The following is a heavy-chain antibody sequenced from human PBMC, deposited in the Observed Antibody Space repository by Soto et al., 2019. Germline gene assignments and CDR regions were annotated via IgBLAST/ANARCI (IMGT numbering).Heavy chain of an antibody. CDR3: TTSHEGELNN. D-gene: IGHD1-7*01. J-gene: IGHJ4*02. Sequence: PSETLSLTCAVSGGSISSSSCWTWVRQSPGKGLEWIGEIFESGATNYNQSLKSRLTMSVDKSKNQFSLNLSSLTAADTAVYFCTTSHEGELNNLGQGTLVTVSS. V-gene: IGHV4-4*02. CDR2: IFESGAT. CDR1: GGSISSSSC.